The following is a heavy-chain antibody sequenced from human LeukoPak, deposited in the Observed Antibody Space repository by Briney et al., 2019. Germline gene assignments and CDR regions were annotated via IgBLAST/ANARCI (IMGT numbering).Heavy chain of an antibody. CDR2: VSYDGSNK. CDR1: GFIFSNYG. J-gene: IGHJ4*02. V-gene: IGHV3-30*18. CDR3: AKAETMTQRGYFDC. Sequence: PGKSLRLSCAASGFIFSNYGMHWVRQAPGKGLEWVAVVSYDGSNKYYADSVKGRFTISRDNSKNTLSLQMSSLRAEDTAVYYCAKAETMTQRGYFDCWGQGTLVTVSS. D-gene: IGHD1-1*01.